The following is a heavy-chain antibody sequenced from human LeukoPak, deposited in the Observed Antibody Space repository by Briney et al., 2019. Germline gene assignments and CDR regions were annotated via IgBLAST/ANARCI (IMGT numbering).Heavy chain of an antibody. V-gene: IGHV3-53*01. D-gene: IGHD1-7*01. CDR1: GFTVSSNY. CDR2: IYSGGST. CDR3: ARVGGINGTTRWFDP. Sequence: GGSLRLSCAASGFTVSSNYMSWVRQAPGKGLEWVSVIYSGGSTYYADSVKGRFTISRDNSKNTLYLQMNSLRAEDTAVYYCARVGGINGTTRWFDPWGQGTLVTVSS. J-gene: IGHJ5*02.